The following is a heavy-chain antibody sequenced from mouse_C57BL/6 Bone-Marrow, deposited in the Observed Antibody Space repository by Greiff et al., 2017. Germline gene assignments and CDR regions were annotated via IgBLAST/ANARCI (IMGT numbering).Heavy chain of an antibody. CDR2: INPNYGTT. V-gene: IGHV1-39*01. CDR1: GYSFTDYN. CDR3: ARGYDYDYAMDY. J-gene: IGHJ4*01. Sequence: SGPELVKPGASVKISCKASGYSFTDYNMNWVKQSNGKSLEWFGVINPNYGTTSSNQKFKGKATLTVDQSSSTAYMQLNSRISVDSAVYYCARGYDYDYAMDYWGQGTSVTVSS. D-gene: IGHD2-4*01.